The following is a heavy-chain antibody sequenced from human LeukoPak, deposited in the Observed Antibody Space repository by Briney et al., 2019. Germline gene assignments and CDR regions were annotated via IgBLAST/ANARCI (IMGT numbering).Heavy chain of an antibody. CDR3: ARSEGGWLQYDY. CDR2: ISSSGST. CDR1: GDSISSYS. J-gene: IGHJ4*02. D-gene: IGHD5-24*01. Sequence: SETLSLTCTVSGDSISSYSWSWIRQPPGKGLEWIGYISSSGSTNYSPSLKSRVTISVDTSKNQFSLKLSSVTAADTAVYYCARSEGGWLQYDYWGQGTLVTVSS. V-gene: IGHV4-59*01.